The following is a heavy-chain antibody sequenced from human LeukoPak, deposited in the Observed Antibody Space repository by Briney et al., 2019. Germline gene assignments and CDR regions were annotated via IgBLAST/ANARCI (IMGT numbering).Heavy chain of an antibody. Sequence: PSETLSLTCAVYGGSFSGYYWSWIRQPPGKGLEWIGEINHSGSTNYNPSLKSRVTISVDTSKNQFSLKLSSVTAADTAVYYCAREVRSYPLDYWGQGTLVTVSS. V-gene: IGHV4-34*01. CDR2: INHSGST. CDR3: AREVRSYPLDY. CDR1: GGSFSGYY. J-gene: IGHJ4*02. D-gene: IGHD3-3*01.